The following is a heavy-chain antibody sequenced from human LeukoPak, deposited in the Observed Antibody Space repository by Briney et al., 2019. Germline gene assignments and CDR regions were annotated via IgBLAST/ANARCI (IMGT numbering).Heavy chain of an antibody. J-gene: IGHJ4*02. D-gene: IGHD6-13*01. Sequence: PSETLSLTCTVSGGSISSSSYYWGWIRQPPGKGLEWIGSIYYSGSTYYNPSLKSRVTISVDTSKNQFSLKLSSATAADTAVYYCARPGIAAAGNPGLYYWGQGTLVTVSS. CDR2: IYYSGST. V-gene: IGHV4-39*01. CDR3: ARPGIAAAGNPGLYY. CDR1: GGSISSSSYY.